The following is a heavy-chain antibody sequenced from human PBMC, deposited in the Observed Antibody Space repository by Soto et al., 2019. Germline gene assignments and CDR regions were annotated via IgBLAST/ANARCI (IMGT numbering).Heavy chain of an antibody. CDR2: INTDGSST. CDR1: GFTFSSYW. D-gene: IGHD3-10*01. J-gene: IGHJ4*02. V-gene: IGHV3-74*01. CDR3: ARGETRHRSFSVF. Sequence: EVQLVESGGGLVQPGGSLRLSCAASGFTFSSYWMHWVRQAPGKGLVWVSRINTDGSSTSYADSVKGRFTISRDNAENPLYLQMNSLTAEDTAVYYCARGETRHRSFSVFWGQGTLVTVAS.